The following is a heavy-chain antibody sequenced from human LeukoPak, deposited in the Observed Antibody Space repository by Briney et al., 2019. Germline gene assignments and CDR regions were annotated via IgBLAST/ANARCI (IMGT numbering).Heavy chain of an antibody. D-gene: IGHD6-13*01. CDR1: GFTFSSYA. V-gene: IGHV3-23*01. J-gene: IGHJ4*02. CDR2: INSGGNT. CDR3: SKDPPISAAGPRYSDR. Sequence: PGGSLRLSCAASGFTFSSYAMSWVRQAPGKALEWVSTINSGGNTYYADSMKGRFTISRDNSKNTLFLQMNSLRVEDTGVYYCSKDPPISAAGPRYSDRWGQGTLVTVSS.